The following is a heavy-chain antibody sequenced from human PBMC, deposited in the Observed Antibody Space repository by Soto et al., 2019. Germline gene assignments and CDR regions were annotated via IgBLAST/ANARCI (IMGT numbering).Heavy chain of an antibody. CDR1: GGSFSGYY. J-gene: IGHJ5*02. Sequence: SETLSLTCAVYGGSFSGYYWSWIRQPPGKGLEWIGEINHSGSTNYNPSLKSRVTISVDTSKNQFSLKLSSVTAADTAVYYCAREVPLRNNWFDPWGQGTLVTVSS. CDR3: AREVPLRNNWFDP. D-gene: IGHD3-16*01. V-gene: IGHV4-34*01. CDR2: INHSGST.